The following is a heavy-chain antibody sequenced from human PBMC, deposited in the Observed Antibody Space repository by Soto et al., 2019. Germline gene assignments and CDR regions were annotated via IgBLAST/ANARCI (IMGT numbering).Heavy chain of an antibody. D-gene: IGHD6-13*01. J-gene: IGHJ3*02. CDR1: GYTFTSYD. V-gene: IGHV1-8*01. Sequence: QVKLVQSGAEVKKPGASVKVSCKASGYTFTSYDINWVRQATGQGLEWMGWMNPNSGNTGYAQKFQGRVTMTRNTSISTAYMELSSLRSEDTAVYYCARHIAAVGNDAFDIWGQGTMVTVSS. CDR3: ARHIAAVGNDAFDI. CDR2: MNPNSGNT.